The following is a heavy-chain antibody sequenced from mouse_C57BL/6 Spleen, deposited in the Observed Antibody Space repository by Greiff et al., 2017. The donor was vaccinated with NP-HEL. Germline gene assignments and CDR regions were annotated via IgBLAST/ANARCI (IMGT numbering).Heavy chain of an antibody. CDR2: INPNNGGT. D-gene: IGHD1-1*01. V-gene: IGHV1-22*01. CDR1: GYTFTDYN. J-gene: IGHJ4*01. CDR3: ARSLYYYGSSYLYAIDY. Sequence: EVQLQQSGPELVKPGASVKMSCKASGYTFTDYNMHWVKQSHGKSLEWIGYINPNNGGTSYNQKFKGKATLTVNKSSSTAYMELRSLTSEDSAVYYCARSLYYYGSSYLYAIDYWGQGTSVTVSS.